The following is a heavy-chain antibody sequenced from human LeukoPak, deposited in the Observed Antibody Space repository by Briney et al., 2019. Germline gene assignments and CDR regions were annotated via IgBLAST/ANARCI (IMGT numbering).Heavy chain of an antibody. Sequence: SETLSLTCAVYGGSFSGYYWSWIRQPPGKGLEWIGEINHSGSTKYNPSLKSRVTISVDTSKNQFSLKLSSATAADTAVYYCARAPGRLAAVFGYWGQGTLVTVSS. D-gene: IGHD2-15*01. CDR1: GGSFSGYY. CDR2: INHSGST. V-gene: IGHV4-34*01. CDR3: ARAPGRLAAVFGY. J-gene: IGHJ4*02.